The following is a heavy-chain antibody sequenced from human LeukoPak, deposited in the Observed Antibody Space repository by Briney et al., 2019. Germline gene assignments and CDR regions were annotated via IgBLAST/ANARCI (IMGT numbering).Heavy chain of an antibody. D-gene: IGHD5-12*01. CDR2: ISSDGSST. CDR3: ARTAYSDYSLGF. Sequence: PRGFLRLSCAASGFTFSNYWTHWVRQVPPQGMVWVSRISSDGSSTRYADSVKGRFTISRDNVKNTLYLQMNSLRDEDTAVYYCARTAYSDYSLGFWGQGTLVTVSS. CDR1: GFTFSNYW. V-gene: IGHV3-74*01. J-gene: IGHJ4*02.